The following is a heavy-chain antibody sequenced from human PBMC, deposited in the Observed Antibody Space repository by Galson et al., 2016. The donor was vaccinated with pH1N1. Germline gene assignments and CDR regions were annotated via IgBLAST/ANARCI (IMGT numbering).Heavy chain of an antibody. V-gene: IGHV5-51*01. CDR3: AREAPSDFYSR. J-gene: IGHJ4*02. CDR2: IYPRDSDT. D-gene: IGHD3-22*01. Sequence: QSGAEVKKSGESLKISCEASGYTFTDYWIGWVRQTPGTGLEWIGIIYPRDSDTRYRPSFQGHVTFSADESISSAYLQWSSLKASDSGIYYCAREAPSDFYSRWGQGTLVTVSA. CDR1: GYTFTDYW.